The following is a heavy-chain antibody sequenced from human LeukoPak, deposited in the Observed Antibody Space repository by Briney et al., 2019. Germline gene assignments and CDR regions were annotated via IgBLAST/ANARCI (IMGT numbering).Heavy chain of an antibody. CDR1: GGTFSSYG. D-gene: IGHD1-1*01. V-gene: IGHV1-69*13. J-gene: IGHJ6*02. CDR2: IIPIFGTA. CDR3: ARGSTGISYYYGMDV. Sequence: ASVKVSCKASGGTFSSYGISWVRQAPGQGLEWMGGIIPIFGTANYAQKFQGRVTITADESTSTAYMELSSLRSEDTAVYYCARGSTGISYYYGMDVWGQGTTVTVSS.